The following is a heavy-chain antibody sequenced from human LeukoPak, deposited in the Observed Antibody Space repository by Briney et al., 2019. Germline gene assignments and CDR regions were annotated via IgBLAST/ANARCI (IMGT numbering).Heavy chain of an antibody. J-gene: IGHJ4*02. CDR1: GFTFNSCG. Sequence: GGSLRLSCAASGFTFNSCGMSWVRQAPGKGLEWVSGISGSGGATYYADSVKGRFTVSRDDPHNTLYLQMNSVRAEDTAVYFCARGGVDHYGSGTYYLMYYFDHWGQGALVTVSS. CDR3: ARGGVDHYGSGTYYLMYYFDH. CDR2: ISGSGGAT. D-gene: IGHD3-10*01. V-gene: IGHV3-23*01.